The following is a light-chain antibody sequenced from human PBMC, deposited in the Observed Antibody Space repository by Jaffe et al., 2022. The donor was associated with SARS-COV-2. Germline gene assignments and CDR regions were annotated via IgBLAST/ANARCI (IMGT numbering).Light chain of an antibody. Sequence: QSVLTQPPSASGTPGQRVTISCSGSSSNIGSNYVYWYQQLPGTAPKLLIYRNNQRPSGVPDRFSGSKSGTSASLAISGLRSEDEADYYCAAWDGSQKDVALGGGTKLTVL. V-gene: IGLV1-47*01. CDR3: AAWDGSQKDVA. CDR1: SSNIGSNY. J-gene: IGLJ2*01. CDR2: RNN.